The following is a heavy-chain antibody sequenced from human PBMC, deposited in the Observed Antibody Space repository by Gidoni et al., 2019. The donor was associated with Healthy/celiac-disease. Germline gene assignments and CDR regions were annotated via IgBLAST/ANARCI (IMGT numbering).Heavy chain of an antibody. CDR2: ISSSGSTI. D-gene: IGHD4-17*01. Sequence: QVQLVESGGGLVNPGGSLSLSCAASGFTFSHYYMNWIRQAPGKGLEWVSYISSSGSTIYYADSGKGRFTISRDNAKNSLYLQMNSLRAEDTAVYYCARGTPGGDYSPHYWYFDLWGRGTLVTVSS. CDR3: ARGTPGGDYSPHYWYFDL. CDR1: GFTFSHYY. J-gene: IGHJ2*01. V-gene: IGHV3-11*01.